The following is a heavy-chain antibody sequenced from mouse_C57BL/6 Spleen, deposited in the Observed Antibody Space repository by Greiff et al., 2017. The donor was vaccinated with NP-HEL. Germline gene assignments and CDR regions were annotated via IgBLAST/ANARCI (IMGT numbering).Heavy chain of an antibody. CDR1: GYAFSSYW. CDR2: IYPGDGDT. CDR3: AKEGYYYGSSLYAMDY. Sequence: VQLQQSGAELVKPGASVKISCKASGYAFSSYWMNWVKQRPGKGLEWIGQIYPGDGDTNYNGKFKGKATLTADTSSSTAYMQLSSLTSADSAVYFCAKEGYYYGSSLYAMDYWGQGTSVTVSS. D-gene: IGHD1-1*01. J-gene: IGHJ4*01. V-gene: IGHV1-80*01.